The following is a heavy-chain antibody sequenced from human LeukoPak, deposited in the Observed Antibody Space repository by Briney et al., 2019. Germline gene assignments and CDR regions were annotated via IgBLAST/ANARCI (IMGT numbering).Heavy chain of an antibody. D-gene: IGHD2-21*01. CDR1: GFTFRSYE. J-gene: IGHJ6*03. Sequence: QAGGSLRLSCEDSGFTFRSYEMNWVRQAPGKGLEWIAYLSSSGSAFSYADSVKGRFTIARDDAKKSLDLQMNSLRAEDTAVYFCARYSEVYYYVDVWGAGTTVIVSS. CDR2: LSSSGSAF. CDR3: ARYSEVYYYVDV. V-gene: IGHV3-48*03.